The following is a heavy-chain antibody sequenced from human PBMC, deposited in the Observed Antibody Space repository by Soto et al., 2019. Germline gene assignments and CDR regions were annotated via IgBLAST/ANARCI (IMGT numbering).Heavy chain of an antibody. CDR3: AKVASSNSMNWFEH. CDR2: ISDRSIST. D-gene: IGHD6-13*01. J-gene: IGHJ5*02. V-gene: IGHV3-23*01. Sequence: PVGSLRLSCASSVCIFRNYAMACVRQSPGKRLEWVSSISDRSISTYYADSVNGRFTISRDNSKDTVYLEMNSLTVEDTAVYHCAKVASSNSMNWFEHWGQGTLVLVS. CDR1: VCIFRNYA.